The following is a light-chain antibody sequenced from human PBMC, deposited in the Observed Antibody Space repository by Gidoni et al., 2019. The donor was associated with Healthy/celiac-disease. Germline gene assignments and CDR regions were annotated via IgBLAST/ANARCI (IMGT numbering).Light chain of an antibody. Sequence: DIPRTQSPSSLSASVGDRVTITCRATQSIRSYLNWYQQKPGKAPQLLLYAASSLQSGVPSSFSGSVSGTDFTLTISSLQPEDFATYYCQQSYSTPRTFGQGTKMEIK. CDR1: QSIRSY. J-gene: IGKJ1*01. V-gene: IGKV1-39*01. CDR3: QQSYSTPRT. CDR2: AAS.